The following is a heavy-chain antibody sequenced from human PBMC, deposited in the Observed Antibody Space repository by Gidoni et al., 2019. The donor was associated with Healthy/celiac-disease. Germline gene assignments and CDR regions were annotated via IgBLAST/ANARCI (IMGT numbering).Heavy chain of an antibody. J-gene: IGHJ4*02. CDR2: ISSSSSTI. Sequence: EVQLVESGGGLVQPGGSLRLSCAASGFTFSSYSMNWVRQAPGKGLEWISFISSSSSTISYADSVKGRFTISRDNAKNSLYLQMNSLRAEDTAVYYCARALRYCSGGSCYATHFDYWGQGTLVTVSS. CDR1: GFTFSSYS. V-gene: IGHV3-48*01. D-gene: IGHD2-15*01. CDR3: ARALRYCSGGSCYATHFDY.